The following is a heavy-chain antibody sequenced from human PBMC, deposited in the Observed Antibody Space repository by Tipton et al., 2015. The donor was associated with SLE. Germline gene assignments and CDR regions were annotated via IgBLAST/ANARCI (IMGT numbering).Heavy chain of an antibody. D-gene: IGHD2-21*02. CDR2: IYYSGNS. J-gene: IGHJ2*01. CDR3: AGLTVTPHWYFDL. V-gene: IGHV4-39*07. CDR1: GGSISSSSYY. Sequence: TLSLTCTVSGGSISSSSYYWGWIRQPPGKGLEWIGSIYYSGNSYYNPSLKSRVTISVDTSKNHFSLKLRAVSAADTAVYYCAGLTVTPHWYFDLWGRGTPVTVSS.